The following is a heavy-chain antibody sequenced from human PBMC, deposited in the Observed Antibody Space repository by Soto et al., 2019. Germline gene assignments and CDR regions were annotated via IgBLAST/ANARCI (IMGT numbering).Heavy chain of an antibody. V-gene: IGHV4-30-4*01. J-gene: IGHJ5*02. Sequence: QVQLQESGPGLVKPSQTLSLTCTVSGCSISSGDYYWSGLRQPPGKGLEWIGYIYHSGSTYYNPSLKSRVTISVDTSKNQFSLKLSSVTAADTAVYYCARERPDGARLDPWGQGTLVTVSS. CDR2: IYHSGST. D-gene: IGHD6-6*01. CDR3: ARERPDGARLDP. CDR1: GCSISSGDYY.